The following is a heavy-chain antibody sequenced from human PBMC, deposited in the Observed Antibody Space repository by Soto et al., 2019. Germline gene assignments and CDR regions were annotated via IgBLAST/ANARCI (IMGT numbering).Heavy chain of an antibody. V-gene: IGHV3-53*01. CDR3: ARDRHDFWSGSLYGMDV. Sequence: EVQLVESGGGLIQPGGSLRLSCAASGFTVSSNYMSWVHQAPGKGLEWVSVIYSGGSTYYADSVKGRFTISRDNSKNTLYLQMNSLRAEDTAVYYCARDRHDFWSGSLYGMDVWGQGTTVTVSS. CDR2: IYSGGST. CDR1: GFTVSSNY. J-gene: IGHJ6*02. D-gene: IGHD3-3*01.